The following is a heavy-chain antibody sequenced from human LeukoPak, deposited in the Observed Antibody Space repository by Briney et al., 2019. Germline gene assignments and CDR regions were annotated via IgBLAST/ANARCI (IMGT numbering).Heavy chain of an antibody. J-gene: IGHJ4*02. D-gene: IGHD3-22*01. Sequence: GASVKVSCKASGYTFTSYDINWVRQATGQGLEWMGGITAIFRTTNYAQKFQGRVPITADESMSTVYMELSSLRSEDTAVYYCARHSGYHSTMYLDYWGQGTLVTVSS. CDR2: ITAIFRTT. V-gene: IGHV1-69*13. CDR3: ARHSGYHSTMYLDY. CDR1: GYTFTSYD.